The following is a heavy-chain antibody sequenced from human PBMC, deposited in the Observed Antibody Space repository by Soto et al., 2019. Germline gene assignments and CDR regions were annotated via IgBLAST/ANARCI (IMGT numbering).Heavy chain of an antibody. J-gene: IGHJ4*02. CDR1: GFTFSSYS. Sequence: EVQLVESGGGLVKPGGSLRLSCAASGFTFSSYSMNWVRQAPGKGLEWVSSISSSSSYIYYADSVKGRFTISRDNAKNSPDLQMKRLKGQETAVYYWAEGGTSGSLVYWGQGTLVTVSS. V-gene: IGHV3-21*01. D-gene: IGHD1-26*01. CDR3: AEGGTSGSLVY. CDR2: ISSSSSYI.